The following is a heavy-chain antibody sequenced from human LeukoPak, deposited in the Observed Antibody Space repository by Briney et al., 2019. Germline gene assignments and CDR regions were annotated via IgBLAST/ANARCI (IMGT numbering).Heavy chain of an antibody. CDR1: GFTFSSYA. D-gene: IGHD2-21*02. J-gene: IGHJ4*02. CDR3: AKRDRPCSGDCSAPYYFDY. V-gene: IGHV3-23*01. CDR2: ISGSGGST. Sequence: GGSLRLSCAASGFTFSSYAMSWVRQAPGKGLEWVSAISGSGGSTYYADSVKGRFTISRDNSKNTLYLQMSSLRVEDTAVYYCAKRDRPCSGDCSAPYYFDYWGQGTLVTVSS.